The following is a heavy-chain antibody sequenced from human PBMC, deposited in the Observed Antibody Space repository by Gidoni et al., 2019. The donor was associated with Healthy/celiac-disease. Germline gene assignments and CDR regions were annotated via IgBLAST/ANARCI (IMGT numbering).Heavy chain of an antibody. D-gene: IGHD2-21*01. CDR2: IWYDGSNK. V-gene: IGHV3-33*01. CDR3: AREAISEPEGAFDI. CDR1: GFTFSSYG. J-gene: IGHJ3*02. Sequence: QVQLVESGGGVVQPGRSLRLSCAASGFTFSSYGMHWVRQAPGKGLEWVAVIWYDGSNKYYADSVKGRFTISRDNSKNTLYLQMNSLRAEDTAVYYCAREAISEPEGAFDIWGQGTMVTVSS.